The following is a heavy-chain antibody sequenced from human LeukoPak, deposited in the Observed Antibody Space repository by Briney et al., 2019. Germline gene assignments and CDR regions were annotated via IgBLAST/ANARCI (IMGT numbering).Heavy chain of an antibody. CDR3: ARVRYQLRNYYFDY. J-gene: IGHJ4*02. Sequence: GGSLRLSCAASGFTFSDFDMNWVRQAPGKGLEWVAVIWYDGSNKYYADSVKGRFTISRDNSKNTLYLQMNSLRAEDTAVYYCARVRYQLRNYYFDYWGQGTLVTVSS. V-gene: IGHV3-33*08. D-gene: IGHD2-2*01. CDR2: IWYDGSNK. CDR1: GFTFSDFD.